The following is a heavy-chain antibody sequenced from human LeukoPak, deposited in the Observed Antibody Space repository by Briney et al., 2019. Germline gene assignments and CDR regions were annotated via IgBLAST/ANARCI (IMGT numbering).Heavy chain of an antibody. D-gene: IGHD3-10*01. V-gene: IGHV3-21*01. Sequence: PGRSLRLSCAASGFTFDDYAMHWVRQAPGKGLEWVSSISSSSSYIYYADSVKGRFTISRDNAKNSLYLQMNSLRAEDTAVYYCARGVLFDPWGQGTLVTVSS. CDR1: GFTFDDYA. CDR2: ISSSSSYI. CDR3: ARGVLFDP. J-gene: IGHJ5*02.